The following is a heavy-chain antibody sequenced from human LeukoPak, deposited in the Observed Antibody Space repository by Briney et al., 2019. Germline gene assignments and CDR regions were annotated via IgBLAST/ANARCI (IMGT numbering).Heavy chain of an antibody. J-gene: IGHJ4*02. CDR1: GGSISSYY. CDR3: ARLKFRYFDS. Sequence: SETLSLTCAVSGGSISSYYWSWIRQPAGKGLEWIGRIHTSGSTNYNPSLKSRVTMSVDTSKNQFSLRLSSVTAADTAVYYCARLKFRYFDSWGQGIMVTVSS. V-gene: IGHV4-4*07. CDR2: IHTSGST.